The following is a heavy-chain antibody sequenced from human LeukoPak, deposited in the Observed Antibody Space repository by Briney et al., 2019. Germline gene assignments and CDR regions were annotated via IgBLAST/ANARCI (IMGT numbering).Heavy chain of an antibody. CDR2: IYHSGST. CDR1: GGSISSSNW. V-gene: IGHV4-4*02. Sequence: SGTLSLTCAVSGGSISSSNWWSWVRQPPGKGLEWIGEIYHSGSTNYNPSLKSRVTISVDKSKNQFSLKLSSVTAADTAVHYCAREPRGDSPVSIPYYYGMDVWGQGTTVTVSS. J-gene: IGHJ6*02. CDR3: AREPRGDSPVSIPYYYGMDV. D-gene: IGHD2-21*02.